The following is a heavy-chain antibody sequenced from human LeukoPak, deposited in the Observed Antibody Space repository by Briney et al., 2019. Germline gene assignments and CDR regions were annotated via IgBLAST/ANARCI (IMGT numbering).Heavy chain of an antibody. D-gene: IGHD3-9*01. Sequence: GASVKVSCKASGYTFTGYYMHWVQQAPGQGLEWMGWINPNSGGTNYAQKFQGRVTMTRDTSISTAYMELSRLRSDDTAAYYCARDRSYYDILTGYYPLYYFDYWGQGTLVTVSS. CDR3: ARDRSYYDILTGYYPLYYFDY. V-gene: IGHV1-2*02. J-gene: IGHJ4*02. CDR2: INPNSGGT. CDR1: GYTFTGYY.